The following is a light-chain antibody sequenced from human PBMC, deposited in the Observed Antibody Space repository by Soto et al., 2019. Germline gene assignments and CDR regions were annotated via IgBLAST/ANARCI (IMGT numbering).Light chain of an antibody. Sequence: EIVLTQSPGTLSLSPGERATLSCRASQSISSSYLAWYRQKPGQAPRLLIYGASSRATGTPDRFSGSGSRTDFTLTISRLEPEDFAVYYCQQYGGSPPLTFGGGTKVEIK. CDR2: GAS. V-gene: IGKV3-20*01. CDR1: QSISSSY. J-gene: IGKJ4*01. CDR3: QQYGGSPPLT.